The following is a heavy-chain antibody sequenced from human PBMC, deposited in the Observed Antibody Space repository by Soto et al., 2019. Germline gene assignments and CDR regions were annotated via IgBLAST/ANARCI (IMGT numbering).Heavy chain of an antibody. Sequence: GGSLRLSCAASGFTFSSYGMHWVRQAPGKGLEWVAVIWYDGSNKYYADSVKGRFTISRDNSKNTLYLQMNSLRAEDTAVYYCARDGKAYYYDSSGYIPGLDYWGQGTLVTVSS. CDR2: IWYDGSNK. J-gene: IGHJ4*02. V-gene: IGHV3-33*01. CDR1: GFTFSSYG. CDR3: ARDGKAYYYDSSGYIPGLDY. D-gene: IGHD3-22*01.